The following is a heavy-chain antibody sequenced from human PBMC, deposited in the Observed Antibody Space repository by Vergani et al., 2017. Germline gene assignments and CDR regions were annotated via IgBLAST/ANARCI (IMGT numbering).Heavy chain of an antibody. V-gene: IGHV4-61*02. Sequence: QVQLQESGPGLVKPSQTLSLTCTVSGGSISSGDYYWSWIRQPAGQGLEWIGYIYYSGSTNYNPSLKSRVTISVDTSKNQFSLKLSSVTAADTAVYYCARHRWGGNIVVVPAAIYWFDPWGQGTLVTVSS. J-gene: IGHJ5*02. CDR3: ARHRWGGNIVVVPAAIYWFDP. D-gene: IGHD2-2*02. CDR2: IYYSGST. CDR1: GGSISSGDYY.